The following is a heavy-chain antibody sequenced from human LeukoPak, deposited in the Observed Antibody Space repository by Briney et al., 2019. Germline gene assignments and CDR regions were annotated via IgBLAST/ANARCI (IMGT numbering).Heavy chain of an antibody. CDR3: ARVRIAAAGIDY. D-gene: IGHD6-13*01. CDR2: INSDGSST. CDR1: GFTFSSYW. J-gene: IGHJ4*02. V-gene: IGHV3-74*01. Sequence: GGSLRLSCAASGFTFSSYWMHWVRQALGKGLVWVSRINSDGSSTSYADSVKGRFTISRDNAKNTLYLQMNSLRAEDTAVYYCARVRIAAAGIDYWGQGTLVTVSS.